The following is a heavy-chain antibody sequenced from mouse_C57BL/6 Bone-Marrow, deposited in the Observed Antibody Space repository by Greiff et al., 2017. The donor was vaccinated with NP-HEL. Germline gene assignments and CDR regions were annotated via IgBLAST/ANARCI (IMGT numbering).Heavy chain of an antibody. CDR3: ARRKLRLHNYFDY. D-gene: IGHD3-2*02. Sequence: QVQLQQSGPELVKPGASVKISCKASGYAFSSSWMNWVKQRPGKGLEWIGRIYPGDGDTNYNGKFKGKATLTADKSSSTAYMQLSSLTSEDSAVYFCARRKLRLHNYFDYWGQGTTLTVSS. CDR2: IYPGDGDT. V-gene: IGHV1-82*01. CDR1: GYAFSSSW. J-gene: IGHJ2*01.